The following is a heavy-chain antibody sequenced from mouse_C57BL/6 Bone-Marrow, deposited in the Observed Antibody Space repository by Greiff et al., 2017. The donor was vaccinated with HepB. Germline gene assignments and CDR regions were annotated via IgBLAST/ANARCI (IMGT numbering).Heavy chain of an antibody. D-gene: IGHD3-2*02. CDR3: AREDSSGYWFAY. V-gene: IGHV1-63*01. CDR2: IYPGGGYT. CDR1: GYTFTNYW. J-gene: IGHJ3*01. Sequence: QVQLKESGAELVRPGTSVKMSCKASGYTFTNYWIGWAKQRPGHGLEWIGDIYPGGGYTNYNEKFKGKATLTADKSSSTAYMQFSSLTSEDSAIYYCAREDSSGYWFAYWGQGTLVTVSA.